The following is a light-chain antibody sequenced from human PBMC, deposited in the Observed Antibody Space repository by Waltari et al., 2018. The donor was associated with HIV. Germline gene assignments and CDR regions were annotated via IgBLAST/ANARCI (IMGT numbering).Light chain of an antibody. V-gene: IGLV2-14*03. Sequence: SALTQPASVSGSPGQSIPILCIGPRRDLRPYNSVAWYQQHPGKAPKLIVEGVSNRPSDVSARFSGSKSGNTASLTIAGLQDDEESDYYGSSYTKTATLVFGTGTKVTVL. CDR1: RRDLRPYNS. J-gene: IGLJ1*01. CDR2: GVS. CDR3: SSYTKTATLV.